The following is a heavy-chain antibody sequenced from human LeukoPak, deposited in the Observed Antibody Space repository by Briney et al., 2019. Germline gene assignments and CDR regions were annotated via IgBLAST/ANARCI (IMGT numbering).Heavy chain of an antibody. Sequence: GGSLRLSCAASGFTFTDYYMSWIRQAPGKGLEWVSYISSSGTSIYYADSMRGRFTISRDNAKNSVYLQMTSLRAEDTAVYYCAKGGPYYGGLYWGQGTLVTVSS. V-gene: IGHV3-11*01. CDR2: ISSSGTSI. CDR3: AKGGPYYGGLY. CDR1: GFTFTDYY. D-gene: IGHD3-10*01. J-gene: IGHJ4*02.